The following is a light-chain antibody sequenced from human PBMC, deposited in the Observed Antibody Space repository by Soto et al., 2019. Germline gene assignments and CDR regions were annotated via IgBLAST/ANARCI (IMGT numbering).Light chain of an antibody. CDR2: AAS. CDR3: QQRSNWPPEFT. J-gene: IGKJ2*01. CDR1: QSVRTS. Sequence: EIVLTQSPGTLSLSPGERATLSCRASQSVRTSLAWYQQNPGRAPRLLIYAASSRPTGVPDRFSGSGSGTDFTLTISSLEAEDSAVYYCQQRSNWPPEFTFGQGTKVDIK. V-gene: IGKV3-11*01.